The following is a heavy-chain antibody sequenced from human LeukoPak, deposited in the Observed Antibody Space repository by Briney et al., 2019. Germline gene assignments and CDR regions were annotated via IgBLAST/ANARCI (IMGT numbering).Heavy chain of an antibody. CDR2: IYYSGST. Sequence: SETLSLTCAVSGGSISSGGYSWSWIRQPPGKGLEWIGYIYYSGSTYYNPSLKSRVTISVDTSKNQFSLKLSSVTAADTAVYYCARGLRHDRSTVTTRKGPNTNWFDPWGQGTLVTVSS. J-gene: IGHJ5*02. CDR3: ARGLRHDRSTVTTRKGPNTNWFDP. CDR1: GGSISSGGYS. V-gene: IGHV4-30-4*07. D-gene: IGHD4-17*01.